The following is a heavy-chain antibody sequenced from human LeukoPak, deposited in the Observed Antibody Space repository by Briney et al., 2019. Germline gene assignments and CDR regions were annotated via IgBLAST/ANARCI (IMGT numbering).Heavy chain of an antibody. D-gene: IGHD1-26*01. CDR3: AKLFGVGAPEQFDY. V-gene: IGHV3-43*02. CDR1: GFTFDDYA. CDR2: ISGDGGST. Sequence: GGSLRLSCAASGFTFDDYAMHWVRHAPGKGLEWVSLISGDGGSTYYADSVKGRFTISRDNSKHSLYLQMNSLRTEDTALYYCAKLFGVGAPEQFDYWGQGTLVTVSS. J-gene: IGHJ4*02.